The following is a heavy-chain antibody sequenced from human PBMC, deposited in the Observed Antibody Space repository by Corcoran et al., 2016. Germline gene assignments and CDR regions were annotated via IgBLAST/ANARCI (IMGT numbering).Heavy chain of an antibody. J-gene: IGHJ6*02. CDR2: IRSRPNSYAT. D-gene: IGHD2-21*01. V-gene: IGHV3-73*02. CDR3: TRGIVGYGMDF. CDR1: GFTFSDSA. Sequence: EVQLVESGGDLVQPGGSLRLSCAASGFTFSDSAIHWVRQASGKGLEWVGRIRSRPNSYATAYAASLGGRFTISRDDSKNTAYLQMNSLKTEDTAVYYCTRGIVGYGMDFWGQGTTVTVSS.